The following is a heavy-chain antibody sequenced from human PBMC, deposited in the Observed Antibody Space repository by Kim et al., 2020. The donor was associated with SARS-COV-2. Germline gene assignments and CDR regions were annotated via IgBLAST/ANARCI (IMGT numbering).Heavy chain of an antibody. CDR3: ARGYNWNDVTYGMDV. D-gene: IGHD1-20*01. Sequence: GGSLRLSCAASGFTFSSYSMNWVRQAPGKGLEWVSSISSSSSYIYYADSVKGRFTISRDNAKNSLYLQMNSLRAEDTAVYYCARGYNWNDVTYGMDVWGQGTTVTVSS. V-gene: IGHV3-21*01. CDR1: GFTFSSYS. CDR2: ISSSSSYI. J-gene: IGHJ6*02.